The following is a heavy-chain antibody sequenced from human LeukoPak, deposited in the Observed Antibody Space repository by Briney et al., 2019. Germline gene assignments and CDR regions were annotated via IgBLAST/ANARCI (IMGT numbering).Heavy chain of an antibody. CDR2: ISYDGSNK. V-gene: IGHV3-30-3*01. CDR3: ARDQRWMATSDY. Sequence: GGSLRLSCAASGFTFSSYAMHWVRQAPGKGLEWVAFISYDGSNKYYADSVRGRFTISRDNSKNTLSLQMNSLKSEDTAVYYCARDQRWMATSDYWGQGTLVTVSS. CDR1: GFTFSSYA. J-gene: IGHJ4*02. D-gene: IGHD5-24*01.